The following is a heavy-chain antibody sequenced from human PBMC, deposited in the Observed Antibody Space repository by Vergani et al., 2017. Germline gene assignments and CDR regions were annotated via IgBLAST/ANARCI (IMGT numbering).Heavy chain of an antibody. V-gene: IGHV3-23*01. CDR2: ITASGATT. CDR3: AKGYTYSDY. Sequence: EVQLLESGGGLVQPGGSFRLSCVASGFPFSSSPMSWVRQAPGKGLEWVSAITASGATTYYADSVQGRFTISKDNSKKTLYLQMNSLRAEDTAFFYCAKGYTYSDYWGLGTLVVVSS. J-gene: IGHJ4*02. D-gene: IGHD5-18*01. CDR1: GFPFSSSP.